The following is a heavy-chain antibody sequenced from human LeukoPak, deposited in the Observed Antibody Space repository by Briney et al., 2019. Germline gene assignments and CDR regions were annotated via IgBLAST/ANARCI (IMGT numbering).Heavy chain of an antibody. J-gene: IGHJ4*02. CDR2: VNTDGFST. Sequence: GGSLRLSCAASGFISSSYWMHWVRQPPGKGLVYIACVNTDGFSTSYADSVKGRFTISRDNAKNTLYLQMNSLRAEDTAVYYCARSRTYGDYGRGLDYWSQGTLVTVSS. CDR3: ARSRTYGDYGRGLDY. V-gene: IGHV3-74*01. CDR1: GFISSSYW. D-gene: IGHD4-17*01.